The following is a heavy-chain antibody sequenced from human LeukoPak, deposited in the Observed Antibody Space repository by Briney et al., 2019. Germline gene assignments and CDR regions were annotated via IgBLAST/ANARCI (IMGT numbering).Heavy chain of an antibody. Sequence: ASVKVSCKASGYTFTNYGITWVRQAPGQGLEWMGWVSAYADDTNYVQKFQGRITMTTDTSTSTAYMELRSLRSDDTAVYYCARDSSRYDLTYFDYWGQGTLVTVSS. D-gene: IGHD1-1*01. J-gene: IGHJ4*02. CDR2: VSAYADDT. CDR1: GYTFTNYG. V-gene: IGHV1-18*01. CDR3: ARDSSRYDLTYFDY.